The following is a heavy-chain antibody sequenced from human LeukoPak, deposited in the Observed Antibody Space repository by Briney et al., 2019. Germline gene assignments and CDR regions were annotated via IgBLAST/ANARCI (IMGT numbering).Heavy chain of an antibody. Sequence: GGSLRLSCAASGFSFSSFSMNWVRQAPGKGLEWVSYISGGSSFTYYVDSVKGRFTISRDNAENSLYLQMNSLRAEDTAVYYCARVEDYDILTGFDYWGQGTLVTVSS. CDR3: ARVEDYDILTGFDY. J-gene: IGHJ4*02. CDR2: ISGGSSFT. D-gene: IGHD3-9*01. V-gene: IGHV3-21*01. CDR1: GFSFSSFS.